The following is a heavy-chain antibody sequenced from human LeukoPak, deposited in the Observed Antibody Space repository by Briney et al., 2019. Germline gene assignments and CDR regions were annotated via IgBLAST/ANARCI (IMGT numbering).Heavy chain of an antibody. CDR2: IYHSGST. V-gene: IGHV4-38-2*02. D-gene: IGHD2-2*01. CDR3: ARERYHCSSTSCYYVVDY. Sequence: SETLSLTCAVSVYSISSGYYWGWIRQPPGKGLEWIGSIYHSGSTYYNPSLKSRVTISVDTSKNQFSLKLSSVTAADTAVYYCARERYHCSSTSCYYVVDYWGQGTLVTVSS. CDR1: VYSISSGYY. J-gene: IGHJ4*02.